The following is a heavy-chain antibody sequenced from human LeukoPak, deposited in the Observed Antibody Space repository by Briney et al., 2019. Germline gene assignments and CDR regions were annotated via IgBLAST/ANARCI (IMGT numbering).Heavy chain of an antibody. CDR1: GGSISSGGYY. J-gene: IGHJ4*02. V-gene: IGHV4-31*03. Sequence: SETLSLTCTVSGGSISSGGYYWRWIRQHPGKGLEWIVYIYYSGSTYYNPSLKSRVTISVDTSKNQFSLKLSSVTAADTAVYYCARGGIADYGDPKGYFDYWGQGTLVTVSS. D-gene: IGHD4-17*01. CDR2: IYYSGST. CDR3: ARGGIADYGDPKGYFDY.